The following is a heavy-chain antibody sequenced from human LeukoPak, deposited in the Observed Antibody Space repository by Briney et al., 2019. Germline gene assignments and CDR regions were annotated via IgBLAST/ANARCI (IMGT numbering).Heavy chain of an antibody. D-gene: IGHD2-21*02. CDR1: GGSISSYY. J-gene: IGHJ4*02. CDR3: ARILAYCGGDCYSFDY. CDR2: IYYSGST. V-gene: IGHV4-59*01. Sequence: PSETLSLTCTVSGGSISSYYWSWIRQPPGKGLEWIGYIYYSGSTNYNPSLKSRVTISVDTSKNQFSLKLSSVTAADTAVYYCARILAYCGGDCYSFDYWGQGTLVTVSS.